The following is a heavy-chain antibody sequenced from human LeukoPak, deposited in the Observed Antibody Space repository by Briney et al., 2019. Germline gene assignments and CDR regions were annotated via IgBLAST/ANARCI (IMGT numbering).Heavy chain of an antibody. Sequence: ASVKVSCKASGYTFTNYGISWVRQAPGQGLEWMGWISAYNGYTNYAQMLQGRVTMTTDTPTNTAYMELRSLRSDYTGVYYCARAYYDILTGYYKALLCYWGQGTLLTVSS. CDR1: GYTFTNYG. J-gene: IGHJ4*02. D-gene: IGHD3-9*01. CDR2: ISAYNGYT. V-gene: IGHV1-18*01. CDR3: ARAYYDILTGYYKALLCY.